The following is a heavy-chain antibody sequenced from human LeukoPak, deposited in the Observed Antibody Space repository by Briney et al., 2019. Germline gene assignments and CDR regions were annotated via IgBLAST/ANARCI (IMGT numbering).Heavy chain of an antibody. Sequence: GGSLRLSCAASGFSFSSYSMNWVRQAPGKGLEWVSSISSSTSYVHYADSVKGRFTISRDNAKNSLYLQMNSLRAEETAVYYCARDRGSYGSPYFFDYWGQGTLVTVSS. CDR2: ISSSTSYV. CDR1: GFSFSSYS. J-gene: IGHJ4*02. CDR3: ARDRGSYGSPYFFDY. D-gene: IGHD1-26*01. V-gene: IGHV3-21*01.